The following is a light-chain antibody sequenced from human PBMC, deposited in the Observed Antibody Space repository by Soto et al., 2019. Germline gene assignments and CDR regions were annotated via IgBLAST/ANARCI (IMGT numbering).Light chain of an antibody. CDR2: EVS. J-gene: IGLJ2*01. Sequence: QSALTQPASVSGSPGQSITFSCTGTSSDVGRYNYVSWFQQHPGKAPKLMIFEVSTRPSGVSNRFSGSKSGNTASLTISGLQIEDEADYYCCSYTSSTSAVFGGGTKLTVL. CDR3: CSYTSSTSAV. V-gene: IGLV2-14*01. CDR1: SSDVGRYNY.